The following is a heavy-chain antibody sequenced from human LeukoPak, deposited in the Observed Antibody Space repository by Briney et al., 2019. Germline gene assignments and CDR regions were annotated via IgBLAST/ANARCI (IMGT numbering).Heavy chain of an antibody. D-gene: IGHD1-26*01. Sequence: SETLSLTCAVYGGSFSGYYGSWIRQPPGKGLEWIGEINHSGSTNYNPSLKSRVTISVDTSKNQFSLKLSSVTAADTAVYYCASGGRGGSFVIVLYWGQGTLVTVSS. CDR1: GGSFSGYY. CDR2: INHSGST. J-gene: IGHJ4*02. V-gene: IGHV4-34*01. CDR3: ASGGRGGSFVIVLY.